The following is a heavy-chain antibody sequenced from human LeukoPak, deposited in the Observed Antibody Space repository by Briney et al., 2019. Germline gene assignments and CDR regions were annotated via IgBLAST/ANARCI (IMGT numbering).Heavy chain of an antibody. CDR3: AKSNGYGLIDY. D-gene: IGHD5-12*01. V-gene: IGHV4-39*01. J-gene: IGHJ4*02. Sequence: PPETLSLTCTVSGVSISSSNSYWGWVRQSPGKGLEWIGNIYSSGNTYYNASLKSRVTMYIDTSKNQFSLKLSSVTAADTAMYYCAKSNGYGLIDYWGQGTLVTVSS. CDR2: IYSSGNT. CDR1: GVSISSSNSY.